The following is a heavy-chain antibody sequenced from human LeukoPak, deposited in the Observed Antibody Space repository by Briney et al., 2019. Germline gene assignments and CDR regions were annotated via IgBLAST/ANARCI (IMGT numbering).Heavy chain of an antibody. CDR1: GFTVNSNY. CDR3: AREVSYRSSWYLDY. D-gene: IGHD6-13*01. CDR2: IHSGGNT. J-gene: IGHJ4*02. V-gene: IGHV3-53*01. Sequence: GGSLRLSCAASGFTVNSNYMSWVRQAPGKGLEWVSVIHSGGNTYYADSVKGRFTISRDNPKNTLYLLMNSLRAEDTAVYYRAREVSYRSSWYLDYWGQGTLVTVSS.